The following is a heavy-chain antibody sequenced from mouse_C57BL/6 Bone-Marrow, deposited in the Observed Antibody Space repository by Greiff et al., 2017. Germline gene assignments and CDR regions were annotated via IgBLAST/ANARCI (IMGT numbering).Heavy chain of an antibody. CDR2: IYPSDSDT. V-gene: IGHV1-74*01. CDR1: GYTFTSYW. Sequence: VQLQQPGAELVKPGASVKVSCKASGYTFTSYWMHWVKQRPGQGLEWIGRIYPSDSDTNYNQKFKGKATLTVDKSSSTAYMQLSSLTSEDSAVYYFAIGFYYDYDLDYWGQGTSVTVSS. D-gene: IGHD2-4*01. CDR3: AIGFYYDYDLDY. J-gene: IGHJ4*01.